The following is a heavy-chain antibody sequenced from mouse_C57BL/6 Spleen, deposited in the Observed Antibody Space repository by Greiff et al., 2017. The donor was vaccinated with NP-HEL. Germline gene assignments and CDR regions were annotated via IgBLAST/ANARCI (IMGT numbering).Heavy chain of an antibody. CDR2: IDPNSGGT. CDR1: GYTFTSYW. Sequence: QVQLQQPGAELVKPGASVKLSCKASGYTFTSYWMHWAKQRPGRGLEWIGRIDPNSGGTKYNEKFKSKATLTVDKPSSTAYMQLSSLTSEDSAVYYCVITTVVATDYAMDYWGQGTSVTVSS. D-gene: IGHD1-1*01. V-gene: IGHV1-72*01. J-gene: IGHJ4*01. CDR3: VITTVVATDYAMDY.